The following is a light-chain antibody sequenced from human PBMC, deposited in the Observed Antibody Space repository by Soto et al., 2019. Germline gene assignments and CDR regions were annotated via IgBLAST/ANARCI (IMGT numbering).Light chain of an antibody. Sequence: QSALTQPASVSGSPGQSITMSCTGTSSDVGGYDYVSWFQQHPGKAPKLMIYEVSNRPSGVSNRFSGSKSGNTASLTISGLQAEDEADYYCSSYTISNTLDVFGTGTKVTVL. CDR1: SSDVGGYDY. CDR3: SSYTISNTLDV. CDR2: EVS. J-gene: IGLJ1*01. V-gene: IGLV2-14*01.